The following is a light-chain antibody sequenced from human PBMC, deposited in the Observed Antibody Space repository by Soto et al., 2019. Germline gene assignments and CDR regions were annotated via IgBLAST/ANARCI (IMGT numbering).Light chain of an antibody. Sequence: DIQMTQSPSAMSASVGDIVTITFRASQGVRTYLAWFQQKPGKVPKRLIYKASTLKSGVPSRFSGSGSGTEFTLTISSLQPDDFATYYCQHYNSYSEAFGQGTKVDIK. V-gene: IGKV1-17*03. CDR1: QGVRTY. J-gene: IGKJ1*01. CDR3: QHYNSYSEA. CDR2: KAS.